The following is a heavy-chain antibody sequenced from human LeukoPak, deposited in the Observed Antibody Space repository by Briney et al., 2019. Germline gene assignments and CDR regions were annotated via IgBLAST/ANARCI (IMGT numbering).Heavy chain of an antibody. CDR1: GFTFSSYS. Sequence: GGSLRLSCAASGFTFSSYSMNWVRQAPGKGPEWVASIRQDGSEKTYVDSVKGRFTISRDNTKNSLSLQLNGLRAEDTAVYYCARDGTAAGLYFDLWGQGTLVTVSS. D-gene: IGHD6-13*01. J-gene: IGHJ4*01. V-gene: IGHV3-7*01. CDR3: ARDGTAAGLYFDL. CDR2: IRQDGSEK.